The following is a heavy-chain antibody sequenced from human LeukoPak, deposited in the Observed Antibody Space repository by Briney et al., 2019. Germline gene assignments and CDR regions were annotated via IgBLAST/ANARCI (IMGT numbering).Heavy chain of an antibody. V-gene: IGHV1-2*02. CDR1: GYTFTGYY. J-gene: IGHJ4*02. CDR2: ISPHSGGT. Sequence: ASVKVSCKASGYTFTGYYMHWVRQAPGQGLEWMGWISPHSGGTNYAQKFQGRVTMTRDTSISTAYMELSRLRFDDTAVYYCASSCSSTSCYAEGLGYWGQGTLVTVSS. CDR3: ASSCSSTSCYAEGLGY. D-gene: IGHD2-2*01.